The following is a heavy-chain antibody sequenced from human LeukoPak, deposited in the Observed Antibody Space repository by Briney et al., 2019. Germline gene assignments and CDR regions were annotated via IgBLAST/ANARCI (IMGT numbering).Heavy chain of an antibody. V-gene: IGHV1-8*02. CDR1: GNTFGGTH. D-gene: IGHD3-10*01. Sequence: ASVKVSCKASGNTFGGTHMHWVRQAPGQGLEWMGWLNPKTGDTSYAQKFQGRVTMTRNTSISTAYMELSSLRSEDTAVYYCAIPGTITMVRGVIIGGYFDYWGQGTLVTVSS. CDR2: LNPKTGDT. CDR3: AIPGTITMVRGVIIGGYFDY. J-gene: IGHJ4*02.